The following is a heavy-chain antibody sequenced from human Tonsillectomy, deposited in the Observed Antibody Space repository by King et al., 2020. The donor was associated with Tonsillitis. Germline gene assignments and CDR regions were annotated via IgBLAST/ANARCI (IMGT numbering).Heavy chain of an antibody. D-gene: IGHD3-3*01. J-gene: IGHJ4*02. CDR2: ISFDGKHK. CDR3: AKGSDAFDFWGGYDY. Sequence: VQLVESGGSVVQPGRSLRLSCAASGFTFSNYGVHWVRQAPGKGLEWVAVISFDGKHKFYADSVKGRFTVSRDISNSTLYLQMNKLRAKETAVYYCAKGSDAFDFWGGYDYWGQGTLVIVPS. V-gene: IGHV3-30*18. CDR1: GFTFSNYG.